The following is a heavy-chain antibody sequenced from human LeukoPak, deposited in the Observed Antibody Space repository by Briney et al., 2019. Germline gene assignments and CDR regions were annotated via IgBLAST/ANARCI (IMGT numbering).Heavy chain of an antibody. CDR3: AKPLDSSGYYAFDI. V-gene: IGHV3-30*18. CDR2: ISYDGSNK. J-gene: IGHJ3*02. Sequence: GGSLRLSCAASGFTFSRYGMHWVRQAPGKGLEWVAVISYDGSNKYYGDSEKGRFTISRDNSKNTLYLQMNSLRAEDTAVYYCAKPLDSSGYYAFDIWGQGTMVTVSS. CDR1: GFTFSRYG. D-gene: IGHD3-22*01.